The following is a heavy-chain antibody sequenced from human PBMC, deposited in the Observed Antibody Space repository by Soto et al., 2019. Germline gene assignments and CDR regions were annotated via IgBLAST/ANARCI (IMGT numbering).Heavy chain of an antibody. CDR3: AKVRGMAVTTTGAFDL. V-gene: IGHV3-23*01. CDR2: ISGIGGST. D-gene: IGHD6-19*01. Sequence: RQAPGKGLEWVSGISGIGGSTNYADSVKGRFTISRDNPKNTLYLQMSSLRAEDTAVYFCAKVRGMAVTTTGAFDLWGQGTMVTVSS. J-gene: IGHJ3*01.